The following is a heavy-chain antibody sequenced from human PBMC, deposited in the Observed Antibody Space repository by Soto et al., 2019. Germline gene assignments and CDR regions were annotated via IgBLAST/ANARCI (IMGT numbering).Heavy chain of an antibody. CDR1: GFTFSSYA. V-gene: IGHV3-64D*08. Sequence: PGGSLRLSCSASGFTFSSYAMHWVRQAPGKGLEYVSAISSNGGSTYYADSVKGRFTISRDNSKNTLYLQMSSLRAEDTAVYYCVKESLSDFAPYDYWGQGTLVTVSS. D-gene: IGHD3-3*01. CDR2: ISSNGGST. J-gene: IGHJ4*02. CDR3: VKESLSDFAPYDY.